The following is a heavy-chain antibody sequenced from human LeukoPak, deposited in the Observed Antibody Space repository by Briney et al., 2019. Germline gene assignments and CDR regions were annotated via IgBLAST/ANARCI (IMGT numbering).Heavy chain of an antibody. V-gene: IGHV3-23*01. CDR2: ISGSGGST. D-gene: IGHD3-22*01. J-gene: IGHJ4*02. CDR1: GFTFSSYA. CDR3: AKWRYYDSSGYYSRAIDY. Sequence: GGSLRLSCAASGFTFSSYAMSWVRQAPGKGLEWVSAISGSGGSTYYADSVKGRFTISRDNSKNTLYLQMNSLRAEDTAVYYCAKWRYYDSSGYYSRAIDYWAREPWSPSPQ.